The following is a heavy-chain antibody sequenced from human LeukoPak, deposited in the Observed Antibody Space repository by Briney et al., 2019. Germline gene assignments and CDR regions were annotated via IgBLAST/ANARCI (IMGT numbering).Heavy chain of an antibody. J-gene: IGHJ6*03. CDR2: ISSSGSII. CDR1: GFTFSDYY. CDR3: AREGDQYYYDYCMDV. V-gene: IGHV3-11*04. D-gene: IGHD2-21*02. Sequence: PGGSLRLSCAASGFTFSDYYMSWIPQAPGKGLEGISYISSSGSIIYYADSVKGRFTVSRDNAKNSLYLQMNSLRAEDTAVYYCAREGDQYYYDYCMDVWGKGTTVTVSS.